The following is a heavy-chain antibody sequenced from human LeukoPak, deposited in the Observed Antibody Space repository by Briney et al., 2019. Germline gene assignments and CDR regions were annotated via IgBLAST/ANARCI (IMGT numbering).Heavy chain of an antibody. J-gene: IGHJ6*02. V-gene: IGHV1-46*01. CDR2: INPSGGST. CDR1: GYAFTSYY. D-gene: IGHD6-6*01. CDR3: ARKRIAARPAYYGMDV. Sequence: GASVKVSCKASGYAFTSYYMPWVRQAPGQGLEWMGIINPSGGSTSYAQKFQGRVTMTRATSTSTVYMELSSLRSEDTAVYYCARKRIAARPAYYGMDVWGRGTTVTVSS.